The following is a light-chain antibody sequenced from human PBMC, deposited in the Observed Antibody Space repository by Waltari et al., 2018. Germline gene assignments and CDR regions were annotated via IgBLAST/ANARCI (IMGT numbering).Light chain of an antibody. CDR3: QHYYSTPYS. V-gene: IGKV1-NL1*01. CDR2: EAS. J-gene: IGKJ2*03. Sequence: DIQMTQSPSPLSASVGDRVNITCRASQGITNDLAWYQQKPGETPKLLIYEASSLQSGIPSRFSGSGSGTDFTLTISSLQSEDFATYYCQHYYSTPYSFGQGTKVEIK. CDR1: QGITND.